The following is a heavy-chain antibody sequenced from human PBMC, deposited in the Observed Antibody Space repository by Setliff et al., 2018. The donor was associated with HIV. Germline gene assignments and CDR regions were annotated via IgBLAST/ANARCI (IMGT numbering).Heavy chain of an antibody. D-gene: IGHD3-10*01. CDR2: ISHSGST. Sequence: SETLSLTCAVYGGSFSDYYWTWIRQPPGKGLEWIGEISHSGSTNYNPSLKSRVTISVDTSRNQFSLNLTSVTAADTAMYYCASGQKVDLRGVISYFDYWGRGSLVTVSS. V-gene: IGHV4-34*01. J-gene: IGHJ4*02. CDR1: GGSFSDYY. CDR3: ASGQKVDLRGVISYFDY.